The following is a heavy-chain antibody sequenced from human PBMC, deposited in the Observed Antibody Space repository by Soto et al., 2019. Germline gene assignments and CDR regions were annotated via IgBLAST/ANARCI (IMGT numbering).Heavy chain of an antibody. D-gene: IGHD3-3*01. CDR1: GFTFSSHW. J-gene: IGHJ4*02. V-gene: IGHV3-74*01. Sequence: EVQLVESGGDLVQPGGSLRLSCAASGFTFSSHWMHWVRQAPGKVLICVSRINSAGSIINYADAVKGRFTISRDNANITLYLQMKRLRAEATAVYYCARLGYDFWTGYYRFDYWCQGALVTVSS. CDR3: ARLGYDFWTGYYRFDY. CDR2: INSAGSII.